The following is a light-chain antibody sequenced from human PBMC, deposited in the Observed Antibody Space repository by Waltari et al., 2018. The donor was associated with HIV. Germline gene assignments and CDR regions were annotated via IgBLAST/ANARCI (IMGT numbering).Light chain of an antibody. Sequence: DIVLTQSPDSLAVSLGERATIYCKSSQSIFFSSKNKNYLAWYQQKPGQPPKLLISWASTRESGVPDRCSGSGSGTDFSLTIRSLQAEDVATYYCHQYYSSPLTFGGGTKLEI. CDR2: WAS. CDR1: QSIFFSSKNKNY. CDR3: HQYYSSPLT. J-gene: IGKJ4*01. V-gene: IGKV4-1*01.